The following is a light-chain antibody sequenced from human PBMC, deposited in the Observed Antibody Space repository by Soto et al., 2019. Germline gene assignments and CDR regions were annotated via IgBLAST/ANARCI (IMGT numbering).Light chain of an antibody. CDR1: SSDDGSFNL. Sequence: QSALTPPASVSGSPGQSITISCTGTSSDDGSFNLVSWYQQYLGKAPKLMIYEVSKRPSGVSNRFSGSKSGNTASLTISGLQAADEGDYFCCSYAGPSTFVFGTGTKLTVL. CDR2: EVS. CDR3: CSYAGPSTFV. J-gene: IGLJ1*01. V-gene: IGLV2-23*02.